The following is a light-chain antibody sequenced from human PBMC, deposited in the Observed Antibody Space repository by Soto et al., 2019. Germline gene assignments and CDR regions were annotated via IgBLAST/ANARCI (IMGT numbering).Light chain of an antibody. V-gene: IGKV1-39*01. J-gene: IGKJ1*01. CDR1: QSISSY. CDR2: AAS. CDR3: QQSYSTPWT. Sequence: DIQMTQSPSSLSASVGDRVTITCRASQSISSYLNWYQQKPGKAPKLLIYAASRLQSGVPSRFSGSGSGTDITLTISSLQPEDFATYYCQQSYSTPWTFGQGTKVEIK.